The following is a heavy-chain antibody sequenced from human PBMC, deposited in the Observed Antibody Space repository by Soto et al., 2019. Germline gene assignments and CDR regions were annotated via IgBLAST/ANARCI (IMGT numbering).Heavy chain of an antibody. CDR2: MNPNTGNT. CDR1: GYTFTDYD. CDR3: ARGQTYYDFWSGYYVYYYYYGMDV. Sequence: ASVKVSCKASGYTFTDYDINWVRQAPGQGLEWMGWMNPNTGNTRYAQKFQGRVTMTRNTSISTAYMELSSLRSEDTAVYYCARGQTYYDFWSGYYVYYYYYGMDVWGQGTTVTVSS. V-gene: IGHV1-8*01. D-gene: IGHD3-3*01. J-gene: IGHJ6*02.